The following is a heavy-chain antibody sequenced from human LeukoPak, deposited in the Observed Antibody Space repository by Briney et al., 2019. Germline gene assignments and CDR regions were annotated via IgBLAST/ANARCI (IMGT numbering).Heavy chain of an antibody. J-gene: IGHJ4*02. CDR2: INWNGGST. Sequence: PGGSLRLSCAASGFTFDNHGMSWVRQAPGKGLEWVSGINWNGGSTGYADSVKGRFTISRDNAKNSLYLQMNSLRAEDTALYYCARSIVVPAAINSYYFDYWGRGTLVTVSS. D-gene: IGHD2-2*01. V-gene: IGHV3-20*04. CDR3: ARSIVVPAAINSYYFDY. CDR1: GFTFDNHG.